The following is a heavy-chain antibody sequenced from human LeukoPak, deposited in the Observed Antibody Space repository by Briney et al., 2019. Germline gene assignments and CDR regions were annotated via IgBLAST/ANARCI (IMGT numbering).Heavy chain of an antibody. D-gene: IGHD6-19*01. CDR3: ATARGYSSEYK. CDR1: GFSLNTIV. V-gene: IGHV3-23*01. Sequence: GGSLCLTCAVSGFSLNTIVISWVRQAPGKGVEWVSSMSGSGSSTYYADSVKGRFTISRDNSKNTLYLRMNSLRAEDTAVYYCATARGYSSEYKWGQGTLVTVSS. CDR2: MSGSGSST. J-gene: IGHJ4*02.